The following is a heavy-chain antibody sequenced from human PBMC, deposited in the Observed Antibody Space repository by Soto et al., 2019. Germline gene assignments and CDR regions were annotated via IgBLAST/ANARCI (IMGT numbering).Heavy chain of an antibody. CDR1: GGLFSGYY. Sequence: PSETLSLTCAVYGGLFSGYYWSWIRQPPGKGLEWIGEINHSGSTNYNPSLKSRVTISVDTSKNQFSLKRSSVTAADTAVYYCATVLVPGAMCWFDPWGEGTLVIVSS. CDR2: INHSGST. D-gene: IGHD2-2*01. CDR3: ATVLVPGAMCWFDP. J-gene: IGHJ5*02. V-gene: IGHV4-34*01.